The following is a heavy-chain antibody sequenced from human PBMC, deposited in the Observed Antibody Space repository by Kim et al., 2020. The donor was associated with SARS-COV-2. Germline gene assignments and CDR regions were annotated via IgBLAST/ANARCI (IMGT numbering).Heavy chain of an antibody. D-gene: IGHD2-15*01. CDR2: IYYSGST. Sequence: SETLSLTCTVSGGSISNNYWSWIRQPPGKGLEWIGYIYYSGSTTYNPSLKSRVTISVDTSKNHFSLKLSSVTAADTAVYYCARGPWWPRLAYGVRGTLVT. V-gene: IGHV4-59*13. CDR3: ARGPWWPRLAY. J-gene: IGHJ4*02. CDR1: GGSISNNY.